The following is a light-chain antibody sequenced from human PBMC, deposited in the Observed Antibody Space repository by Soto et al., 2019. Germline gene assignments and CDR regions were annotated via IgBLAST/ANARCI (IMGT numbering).Light chain of an antibody. CDR1: SSNIGAGYD. Sequence: QGVVTQPPSVSGAPGQRVTISCTGSSSNIGAGYDVHWYQQLPGTAPKLLIYGNSNRPSGVPDRFSGSKSGTSASLAITGLQAEDEADYYCQSYDSSLSGYVFGTGTKVTVL. J-gene: IGLJ1*01. V-gene: IGLV1-40*01. CDR2: GNS. CDR3: QSYDSSLSGYV.